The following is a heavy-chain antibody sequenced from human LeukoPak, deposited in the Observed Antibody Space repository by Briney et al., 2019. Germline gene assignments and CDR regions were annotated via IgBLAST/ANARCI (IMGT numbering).Heavy chain of an antibody. J-gene: IGHJ4*02. CDR1: GISVSSNY. Sequence: GGSLRLSCAASGISVSSNYMSWVRQAPGKGLQWVSVIYVDGSTYYADSVKGRITISRDNSRNTLYLQMNSLRAEDTAVYYCARYLATRQRTGLYDSWGQGALVTVSS. CDR2: IYVDGST. CDR3: ARYLATRQRTGLYDS. V-gene: IGHV3-66*01. D-gene: IGHD3-16*02.